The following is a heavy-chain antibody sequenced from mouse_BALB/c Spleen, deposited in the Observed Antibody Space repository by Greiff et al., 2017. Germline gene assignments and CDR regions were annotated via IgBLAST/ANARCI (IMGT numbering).Heavy chain of an antibody. CDR1: GYSITSDYA. CDR2: ISYSGST. Sequence: EVKLMESGPGLVKPSQSLSLTCTVTGYSITSDYAWNWIRQFPGNKLEWMGYISYSGSTSYNPSLKSRISITRDTSKNQFFLQLNSVTTEDTATYYCARRVGYYYAMDYWGQGTSVTVSS. CDR3: ARRVGYYYAMDY. J-gene: IGHJ4*01. V-gene: IGHV3-2*02. D-gene: IGHD1-1*02.